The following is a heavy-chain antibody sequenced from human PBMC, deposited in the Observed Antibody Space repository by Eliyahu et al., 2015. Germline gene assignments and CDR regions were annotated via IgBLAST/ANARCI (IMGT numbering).Heavy chain of an antibody. Sequence: EVQLVEXGGGLVQPGGSLRLXCAASXFSFSSYWXHWVRQAPGKGLVWGPRINSDGSITPYADSVKGRFTISRDNAKNTLYLQMNSLRAEDTAVYFCARGGSSWEGFDYWGQGTLVTVSS. D-gene: IGHD6-13*01. J-gene: IGHJ4*02. CDR3: ARGGSSWEGFDY. CDR2: INSDGSIT. CDR1: XFSFSSYW. V-gene: IGHV3-74*01.